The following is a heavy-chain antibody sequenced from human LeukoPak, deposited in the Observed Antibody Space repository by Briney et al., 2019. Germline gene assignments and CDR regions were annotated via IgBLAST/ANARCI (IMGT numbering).Heavy chain of an antibody. V-gene: IGHV3-30*02. CDR1: GFTFSSYG. D-gene: IGHD2-2*01. CDR3: AKDALGIVVAPAASIDY. CDR2: IQYDGSNK. Sequence: PGGSLRLSCAASGFTFSSYGMHWVRQAPGKGLEWVAFIQYDGSNKYYADSGKGRFTISRDNSKNTLYLQMNSLRAEDTAVYYCAKDALGIVVAPAASIDYWGQGTLVTVSS. J-gene: IGHJ4*02.